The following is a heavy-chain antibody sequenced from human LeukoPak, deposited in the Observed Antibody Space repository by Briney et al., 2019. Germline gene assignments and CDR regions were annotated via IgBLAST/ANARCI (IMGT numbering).Heavy chain of an antibody. Sequence: GGSLRLSYAASRFTFRRYAMTWVRQAPGTGLEWVWSIYYSGGSTYYAASVKGRFTTSRDNSKNTLKLQMNSLRADDTAVYYCATRWDLLSPFDSWGQGTLVTVSS. D-gene: IGHD3-10*01. CDR2: IYYSGGST. V-gene: IGHV3-23*01. CDR3: ATRWDLLSPFDS. CDR1: RFTFRRYA. J-gene: IGHJ4*02.